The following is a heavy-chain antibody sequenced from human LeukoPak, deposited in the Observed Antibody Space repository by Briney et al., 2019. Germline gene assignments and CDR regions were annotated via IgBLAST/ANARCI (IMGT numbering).Heavy chain of an antibody. CDR2: IKWNGGST. D-gene: IGHD3-9*01. J-gene: IGHJ6*02. V-gene: IGHV3-20*04. CDR1: GFTFDDYG. Sequence: PGGPLRLSCAASGFTFDDYGMSWVRQAPGKGLEWVSGIKWNGGSTGYADSVKGRFTISRDNAKNSLYLQMNSLRAEDTALYYCARIGSHYDILTGYGMDVWGQGTTVTVSS. CDR3: ARIGSHYDILTGYGMDV.